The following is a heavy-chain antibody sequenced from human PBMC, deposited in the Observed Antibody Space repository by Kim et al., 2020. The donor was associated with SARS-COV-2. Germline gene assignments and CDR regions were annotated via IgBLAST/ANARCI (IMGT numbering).Heavy chain of an antibody. J-gene: IGHJ5*02. CDR2: IWYDGSNK. Sequence: GGSLRLSCAASGFTFSSYGMHWVRQAPGKGLEWVAVIWYDGSNKYYADSVKGRFTISRDNSKNTLYLQMNSLRAEDTAVYYCAKEGRSYGYEPNWFDPWGQGTLVTVSS. CDR3: AKEGRSYGYEPNWFDP. D-gene: IGHD5-18*01. V-gene: IGHV3-33*06. CDR1: GFTFSSYG.